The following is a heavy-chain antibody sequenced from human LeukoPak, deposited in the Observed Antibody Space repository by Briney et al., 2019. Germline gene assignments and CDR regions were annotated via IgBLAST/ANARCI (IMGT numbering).Heavy chain of an antibody. D-gene: IGHD3-16*02. CDR2: VDPEDGET. J-gene: IGHJ4*02. CDR1: GYTFTDYY. Sequence: ASVKVSCKVSGYTFTDYYMHWVQQAPGKGLECMGLVDPEDGETIYAEKFQGRVTITADTSTDTAYMELSSLRSEDTAVYYCAGGTITFGGVIGRWGQGTLVTVSS. V-gene: IGHV1-69-2*01. CDR3: AGGTITFGGVIGR.